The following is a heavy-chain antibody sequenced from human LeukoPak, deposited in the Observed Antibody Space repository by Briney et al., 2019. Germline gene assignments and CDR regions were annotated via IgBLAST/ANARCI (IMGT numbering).Heavy chain of an antibody. V-gene: IGHV4-61*02. CDR1: GGSISSGSYF. CDR3: ARVEPTRMEPGDWFDP. CDR2: IYNSGST. D-gene: IGHD3-22*01. J-gene: IGHJ5*02. Sequence: SQTLSLTCTVSGGSISSGSYFWSWIPQPAGKGLEWIGRIYNSGSTNYNPSLKSRVTISVDTSKNQFSLKQSTVTAADTAVYYCARVEPTRMEPGDWFDPWGQGTLVTVSS.